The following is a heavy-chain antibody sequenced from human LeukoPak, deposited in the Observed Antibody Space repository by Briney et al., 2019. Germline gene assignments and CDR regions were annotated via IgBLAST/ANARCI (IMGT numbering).Heavy chain of an antibody. D-gene: IGHD2-8*01. J-gene: IGHJ6*02. CDR1: GYSFTSYW. V-gene: IGHV5-51*01. CDR2: IYPGDSDT. CDR3: ARLSRYCTNGVCYKLLYYYYGMDV. Sequence: GEALKISCKGSGYSFTSYWIGWVRQMPGKGGGWMGIIYPGDSDTRYSPSFQGQVTISADKSIKTAYLQWSSLKASDTAMYYCARLSRYCTNGVCYKLLYYYYGMDVWGQGTTVTVPS.